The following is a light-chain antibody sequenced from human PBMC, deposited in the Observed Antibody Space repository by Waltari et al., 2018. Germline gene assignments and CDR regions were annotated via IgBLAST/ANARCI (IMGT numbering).Light chain of an antibody. CDR1: QSVSMT. Sequence: IVLTQSPGTLSSSPGERATLSCRASQSVSMTLAWYQQKPGQAPKHLIYGASIRATGIPDRFTGSGSGTDFSLTISSLEPEDFAIYFCQHYVRLPATFGQGTKVEIK. V-gene: IGKV3-20*01. J-gene: IGKJ1*01. CDR3: QHYVRLPAT. CDR2: GAS.